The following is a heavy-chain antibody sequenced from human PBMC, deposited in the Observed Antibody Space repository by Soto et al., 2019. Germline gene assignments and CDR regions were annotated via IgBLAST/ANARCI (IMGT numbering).Heavy chain of an antibody. V-gene: IGHV3-30-3*02. CDR3: AKPYSSSWHNYFDY. J-gene: IGHJ4*02. CDR1: GFTFSSYA. CDR2: ISYDGSNK. Sequence: GGSLRLSCAASGFTFSSYAMHWVRQAPGKGLEWVAVISYDGSNKYYADSVKGRFTISRDNSKNTLYLQMNSLRAEGTAVYYCAKPYSSSWHNYFDYWGQGTLVTVSS. D-gene: IGHD6-13*01.